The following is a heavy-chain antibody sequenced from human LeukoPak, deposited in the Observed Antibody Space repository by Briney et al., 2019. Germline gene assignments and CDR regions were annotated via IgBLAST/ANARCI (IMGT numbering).Heavy chain of an antibody. CDR1: GFTFSSYA. D-gene: IGHD2-2*01. Sequence: GGSLRLSCAASGFTFSSYAMHWVRQAPGKGLEWVAFIRYDGSNKYYADSVKGRFTISRDNSKNTLYLQMNSLRAEDTAVYYCAKVIGGYCSSTSCSTFDYWGQGTLVTVSS. CDR3: AKVIGGYCSSTSCSTFDY. V-gene: IGHV3-30*02. J-gene: IGHJ4*02. CDR2: IRYDGSNK.